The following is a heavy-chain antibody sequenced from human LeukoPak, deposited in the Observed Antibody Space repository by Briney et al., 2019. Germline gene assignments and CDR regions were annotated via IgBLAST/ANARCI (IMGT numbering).Heavy chain of an antibody. Sequence: SGPTLVKPTQTLTLTCTFSGFSLSTSGVGVGWIRQPPGKALEWLALIYWNDDKRYSPSLKSRLTITKDTSKNQVVLTMTNMDPVDTATYYCAHRLKNDYSNWFDPWGQGTLVTVSS. CDR2: IYWNDDK. CDR3: AHRLKNDYSNWFDP. D-gene: IGHD4-11*01. CDR1: GFSLSTSGVG. J-gene: IGHJ5*02. V-gene: IGHV2-5*01.